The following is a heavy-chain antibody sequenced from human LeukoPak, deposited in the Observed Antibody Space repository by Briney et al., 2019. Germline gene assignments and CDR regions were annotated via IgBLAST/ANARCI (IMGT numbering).Heavy chain of an antibody. D-gene: IGHD4-17*01. CDR2: ISYSGST. J-gene: IGHJ4*02. CDR3: ARARYGDYVEFDY. Sequence: SETLSLTCTVSGGSISTSSYYWGWIRQPPGKGLEWIGTISYSGSTYYNPSLKSRVTISSDTSKNQFSLKLSSVTAADTAVYYCARARYGDYVEFDYWGQGTLVTVSS. CDR1: GGSISTSSYY. V-gene: IGHV4-39*07.